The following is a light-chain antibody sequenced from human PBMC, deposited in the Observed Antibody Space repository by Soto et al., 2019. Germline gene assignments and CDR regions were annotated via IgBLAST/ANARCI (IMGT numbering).Light chain of an antibody. Sequence: DIQMTQSPSSISASVGDRVTITCRASQPISSWLAWYPQVPGQAPYLLIYPASTLQSGVPSRFSGSGSGTDFTLTINSLQPEDFATYYCQQGYNFPRAFGQGTKVDIK. CDR1: QPISSW. CDR3: QQGYNFPRA. V-gene: IGKV1-12*01. CDR2: PAS. J-gene: IGKJ1*01.